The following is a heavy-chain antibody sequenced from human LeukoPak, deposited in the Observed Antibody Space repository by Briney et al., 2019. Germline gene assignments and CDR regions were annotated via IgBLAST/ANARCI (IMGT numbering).Heavy chain of an antibody. J-gene: IGHJ1*01. D-gene: IGHD1-26*01. CDR2: IRYDGSNK. V-gene: IGHV3-30*02. CDR3: VKDESGSYEPGYFQH. CDR1: GFTFSSYG. Sequence: GGSLRLSCAASGFTFSSYGTHWVRQAPGKGLEWVAFIRYDGSNKYYADPVKGRFTISRDNFKNTLYVQMNNLRAEDTAVYYCVKDESGSYEPGYFQHWGQGTLVTVSS.